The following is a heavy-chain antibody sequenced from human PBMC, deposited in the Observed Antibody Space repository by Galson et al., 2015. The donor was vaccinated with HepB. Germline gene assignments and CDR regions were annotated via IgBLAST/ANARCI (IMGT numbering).Heavy chain of an antibody. CDR1: GFTFSSYG. Sequence: SLRLSCAASGFTFSSYGMHWVRQAPGKGLEWVAVISYDGSNKYYADSVKGRFTISRDNSKNTLYLQMNSLRAEDTAEYYCAKDLLIAAAGTPFDYWGQGTLVTVSS. V-gene: IGHV3-30*18. J-gene: IGHJ4*02. CDR2: ISYDGSNK. D-gene: IGHD6-13*01. CDR3: AKDLLIAAAGTPFDY.